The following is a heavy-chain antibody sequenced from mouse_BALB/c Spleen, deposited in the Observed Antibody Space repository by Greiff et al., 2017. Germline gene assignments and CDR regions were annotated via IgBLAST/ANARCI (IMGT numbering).Heavy chain of an antibody. CDR3: TRGDITTVVASDY. V-gene: IGHV1-15*01. CDR1: GYTFTDYE. D-gene: IGHD1-1*01. J-gene: IGHJ2*01. Sequence: QVQLQQSGAELVRPGASVTLSCKASGYTFTDYEMHWVKQTPVHGLEWIGAIDPETGGTAYNQKFKGKATLTADKSSSTAYMELRSLTSEDSAVYYCTRGDITTVVASDYWGQGTTLTVSS. CDR2: IDPETGGT.